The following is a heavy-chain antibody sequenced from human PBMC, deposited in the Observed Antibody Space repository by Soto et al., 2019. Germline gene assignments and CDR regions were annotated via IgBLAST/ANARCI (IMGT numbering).Heavy chain of an antibody. V-gene: IGHV3-30*18. D-gene: IGHD6-13*01. CDR1: GFTFSDYW. CDR3: AKDHDLAAAGYYFDY. CDR2: ISTDGRDK. J-gene: IGHJ4*02. Sequence: PGGSLRLSCAASGFTFSDYWMSWVRQAPGKGLEWVAVISTDGRDKYHADSVKGRFTISRDNSKNTLYLQMNSLRAEDTAVYYCAKDHDLAAAGYYFDYWGQGTLVTVSS.